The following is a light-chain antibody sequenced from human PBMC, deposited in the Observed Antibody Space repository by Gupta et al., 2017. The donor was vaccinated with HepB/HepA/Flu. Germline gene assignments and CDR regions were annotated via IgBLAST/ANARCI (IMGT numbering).Light chain of an antibody. V-gene: IGKV3-15*01. J-gene: IGKJ1*01. CDR2: GAS. CDR1: QSISSN. Sequence: EIVMTQSPATLSVSPGERVTLFCRASQSISSNLAWYQQKPGQAPRLLIYGASTRATAISARFSGSGSGTELTLTISSRQKEDFAVYYCQQYRTRPSWTFGQGTKVEIK. CDR3: QQYRTRPSWT.